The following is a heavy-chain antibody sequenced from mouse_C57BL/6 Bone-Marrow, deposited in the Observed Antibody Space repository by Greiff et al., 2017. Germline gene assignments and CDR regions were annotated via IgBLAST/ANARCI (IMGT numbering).Heavy chain of an antibody. V-gene: IGHV1-64*01. Sequence: VQLQQPGAELVKPGASVKLSCKASGYTFTSYWMHWVKQRPGQGLEWIGMIHPNSGSTNYNEKFKSKDTLTVDKSSSTAYMQLSSLTSEDDAVYYCARSRIYDGYYAGLAYWGQGTLVTVSA. CDR1: GYTFTSYW. D-gene: IGHD2-3*01. J-gene: IGHJ3*01. CDR2: IHPNSGST. CDR3: ARSRIYDGYYAGLAY.